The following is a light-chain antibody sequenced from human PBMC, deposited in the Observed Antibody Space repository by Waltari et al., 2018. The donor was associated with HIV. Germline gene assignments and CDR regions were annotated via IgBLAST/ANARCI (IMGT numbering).Light chain of an antibody. Sequence: QSALNQPPSPTGSPGPPLPMPSPGPTRPIRGYNSVSRSQPHPGTAPKLIMTEVTKRPSGVPDRFSGSKSGNTASLTVSGLQAEDEAHYYCSSYAPTNKFYVLFGGGTTLTVL. CDR3: SSYAPTNKFYVL. CDR2: EVT. J-gene: IGLJ2*01. CDR1: TRPIRGYNS. V-gene: IGLV2-8*01.